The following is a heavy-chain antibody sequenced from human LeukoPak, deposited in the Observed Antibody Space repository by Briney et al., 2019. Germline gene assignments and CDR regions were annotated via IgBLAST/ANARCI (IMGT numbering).Heavy chain of an antibody. CDR1: GFTFSSYG. CDR2: ISYDGSNK. D-gene: IGHD2-2*01. Sequence: GGSLRLSCAASGFTFSSYGMHWVRQAPGKGLGWVAVISYDGSNKYYADSVKGRFTISRDNSKNTLYLQMNSLRAGDTAVYYCAKDACGGSTSCHLFDYWGQGTLVTVSS. CDR3: AKDACGGSTSCHLFDY. J-gene: IGHJ4*02. V-gene: IGHV3-30*18.